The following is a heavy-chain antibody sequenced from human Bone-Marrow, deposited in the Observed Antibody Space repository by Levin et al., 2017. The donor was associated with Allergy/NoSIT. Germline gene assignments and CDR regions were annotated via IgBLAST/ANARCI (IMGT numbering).Heavy chain of an antibody. CDR2: ISGSGGST. J-gene: IGHJ6*02. Sequence: GGSLRLSCAASGFTFSSYAMSWVRQAPGKGLEWVSAISGSGGSTYYADSVKGRFTISRDNSKNTLYLQMNSLRAEDTAVYYCAKDGYGDYATHGAHYYYGMDVWGQGTTVTVSS. CDR3: AKDGYGDYATHGAHYYYGMDV. D-gene: IGHD4-17*01. CDR1: GFTFSSYA. V-gene: IGHV3-23*01.